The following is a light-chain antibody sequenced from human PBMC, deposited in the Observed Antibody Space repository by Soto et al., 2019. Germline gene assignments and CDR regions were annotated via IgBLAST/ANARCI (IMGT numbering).Light chain of an antibody. J-gene: IGLJ2*01. CDR2: EVT. Sequence: QSALTQPPSASGSPGQSVTISCTGSSSDVGGYNYVSWYQHHPGKAPKLMIYEVTKRPSGVPDRFSGSKSGNTASLTISGLQAEDEADYFCSSYAGTSVVFGGGTQLTVL. CDR3: SSYAGTSVV. V-gene: IGLV2-8*01. CDR1: SSDVGGYNY.